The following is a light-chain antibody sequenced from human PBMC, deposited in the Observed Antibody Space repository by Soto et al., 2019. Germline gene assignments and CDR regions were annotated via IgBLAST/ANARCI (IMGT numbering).Light chain of an antibody. CDR3: QQWT. V-gene: IGKV3-20*01. Sequence: EIVLTQSPDTLSLSPGERATLSCRASHSVSSDYLAWYQQKPGQPPRLLIYGASTRVTGIPDRFSGSGSGPDFTLTISRLEPEDSAVYYCQQWTFGQGTKVEIK. CDR2: GAS. J-gene: IGKJ1*01. CDR1: HSVSSDY.